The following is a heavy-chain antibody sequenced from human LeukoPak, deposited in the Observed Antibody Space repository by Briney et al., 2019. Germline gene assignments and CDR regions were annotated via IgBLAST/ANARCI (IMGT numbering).Heavy chain of an antibody. J-gene: IGHJ6*03. CDR3: ARRGDYYDSSGNTPDYYYYMDV. D-gene: IGHD3-22*01. Sequence: GGSLRLSCAASGFTFSSYEMNWVRQAPGKGLEWVSYISSSGSTIYYADSVKGRFTISRDNAKNSLDLKMNSLRAEDTAVYYCARRGDYYDSSGNTPDYYYYMDVWGKGTTVTVSS. CDR2: ISSSGSTI. CDR1: GFTFSSYE. V-gene: IGHV3-48*03.